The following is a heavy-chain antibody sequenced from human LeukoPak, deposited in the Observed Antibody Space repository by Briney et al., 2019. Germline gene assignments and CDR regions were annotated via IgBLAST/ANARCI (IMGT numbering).Heavy chain of an antibody. Sequence: GESLEISCKASGYSFTSYWIGWVRQMPGKGLEWMGIIHPRDSDTRYSPSFQGQVTISADKSTSTAYLQWSSLKASDTAMYYCAKYNDDSKGSFAIWGQGTMVTVSS. CDR3: AKYNDDSKGSFAI. CDR1: GYSFTSYW. CDR2: IHPRDSDT. J-gene: IGHJ3*02. V-gene: IGHV5-51*01. D-gene: IGHD3-22*01.